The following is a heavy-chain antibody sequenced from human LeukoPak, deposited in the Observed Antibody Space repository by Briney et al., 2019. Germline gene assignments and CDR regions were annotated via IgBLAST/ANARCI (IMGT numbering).Heavy chain of an antibody. CDR3: ARKVKRYGDFALGY. J-gene: IGHJ4*02. D-gene: IGHD4-17*01. CDR1: GYTFTSYD. CDR2: MSPNSGNT. Sequence: ASVKVSCKASGYTFTSYDINWVRQATGQRLEWMGWMSPNSGNTGYAQKFQGRVTMTRNTSISTAYMELSSLRSEDTAVYYCARKVKRYGDFALGYWGQGTLITVSS. V-gene: IGHV1-8*01.